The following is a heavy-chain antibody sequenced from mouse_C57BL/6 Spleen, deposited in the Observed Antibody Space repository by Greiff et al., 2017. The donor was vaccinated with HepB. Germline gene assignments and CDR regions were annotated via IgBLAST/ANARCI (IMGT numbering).Heavy chain of an antibody. J-gene: IGHJ1*03. CDR1: GYTFTSYW. Sequence: QVQLQQPGAELVKPGASVKLSCKASGYTFTSYWMQWVKQRPGQGLEWIGEIDPSDSYTNYNQKFKGKATLTVDTSSSTAYMQLSSLTSEDSAVYYCARRSEYFDVWGTGTTVTVSS. CDR2: IDPSDSYT. CDR3: ARRSEYFDV. V-gene: IGHV1-50*01.